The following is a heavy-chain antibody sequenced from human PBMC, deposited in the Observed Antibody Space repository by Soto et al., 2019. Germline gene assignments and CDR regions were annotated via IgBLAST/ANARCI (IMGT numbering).Heavy chain of an antibody. D-gene: IGHD1-26*01. V-gene: IGHV2-5*02. CDR3: AHSVDSRNYYGHYCTY. J-gene: IGHJ4*01. CDR1: GFSLSTTGVA. Sequence: QITLKESGPTLVKPTQTLTLTCTFSGFSLSTTGVAVAWIRQPPGTALECLALIYWADDKRYSPSLSSRLTIAKDTSRHEVVLTMATMDPVDNATYYCAHSVDSRNYYGHYCTYWSHGSLATVS. CDR2: IYWADDK.